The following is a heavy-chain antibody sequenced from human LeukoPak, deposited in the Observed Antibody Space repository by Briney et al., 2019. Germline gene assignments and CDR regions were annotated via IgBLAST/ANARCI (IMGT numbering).Heavy chain of an antibody. V-gene: IGHV4-4*02. CDR3: ARQGGVLRYFDWVAEYFQH. CDR2: IYHSGST. CDR1: GGSISSSNW. D-gene: IGHD3-9*01. J-gene: IGHJ1*01. Sequence: PSETLSLTCAVSGGSISSSNWWSWVRQPPGKGLEWIGEIYHSGSTNYNPSLKSRVTISVDKSKNQFSLKLSSVTAADTAVYYCARQGGVLRYFDWVAEYFQHWGQGTLVTVSS.